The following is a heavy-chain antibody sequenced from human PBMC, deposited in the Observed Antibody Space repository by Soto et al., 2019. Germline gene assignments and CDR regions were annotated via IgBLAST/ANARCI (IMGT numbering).Heavy chain of an antibody. J-gene: IGHJ6*02. CDR1: GFSLSTSGVG. CDR3: THHGYYSYGMDV. Sequence: QITLKESGPTLVRPTQTLTLTCTFSGFSLSTSGVGVGWIRQSPGKALEWLALIFWDDDKRYSPTLKSRLSITTGTSKTQVVLTMPKMVPVDAATYYCTHHGYYSYGMDVWGQGTPVTVSS. CDR2: IFWDDDK. V-gene: IGHV2-5*02.